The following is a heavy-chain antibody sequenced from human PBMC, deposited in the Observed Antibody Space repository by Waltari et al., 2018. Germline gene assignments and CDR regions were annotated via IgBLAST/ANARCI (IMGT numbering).Heavy chain of an antibody. Sequence: EVQLVQSGAEVKKPGATVKISCKASGYTFTDNNLQWVQQAPGKWLEWMGRVDPEDGETIYAEKFQGRVTITADTSTDTAYMELSSLRSEDTAVYYCATVPGAQFDYWGQGTLVTVSS. J-gene: IGHJ4*02. CDR1: GYTFTDNN. V-gene: IGHV1-69-2*01. D-gene: IGHD1-26*01. CDR2: VDPEDGET. CDR3: ATVPGAQFDY.